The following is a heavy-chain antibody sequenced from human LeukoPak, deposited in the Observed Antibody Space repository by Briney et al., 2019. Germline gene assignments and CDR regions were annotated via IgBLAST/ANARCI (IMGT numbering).Heavy chain of an antibody. CDR2: IYYSGST. V-gene: IGHV4-59*01. CDR1: GGSISSNY. J-gene: IGHJ6*03. D-gene: IGHD3-22*01. CDR3: ARDPVFRAYDSSGYYHYYYYMDV. Sequence: SETLSLTCTVSGGSISSNYWSWIRQPPGKGLEWIGYIYYSGSTNYNPSLKSRVTISVDTSKNQFSLKLSSVTAADTAVYYCARDPVFRAYDSSGYYHYYYYMDVWGKGTTVTVSS.